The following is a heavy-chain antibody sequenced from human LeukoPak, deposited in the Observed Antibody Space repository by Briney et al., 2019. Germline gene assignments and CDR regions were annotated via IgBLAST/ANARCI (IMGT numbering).Heavy chain of an antibody. CDR3: ARQSALGYCSGGSCQAFDY. CDR1: GGSISSSSYY. J-gene: IGHJ4*02. Sequence: SETLSLTCTVSGGSISSSSYYWGWIRQPPGKGLGWIGSIYYSGGTYYNPSLKSRVTISVDTSKNQFSLKLSSVTAADTAVYYCARQSALGYCSGGSCQAFDYWGQGTLVTVSS. V-gene: IGHV4-39*01. D-gene: IGHD2-15*01. CDR2: IYYSGGT.